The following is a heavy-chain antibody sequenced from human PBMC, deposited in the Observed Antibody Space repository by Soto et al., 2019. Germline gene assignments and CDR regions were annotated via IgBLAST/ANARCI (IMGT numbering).Heavy chain of an antibody. Sequence: QVQLVQSGAEVKKPGSSVKDSCKASGGTFSSYTISWVRQAPGQGLEWMGRIIPILGIANYAQKFQGRVTITADKSTSTAYMELSSLRSEDTAVYYCARGGDGYKPFDYWGQGTLVTVSS. J-gene: IGHJ4*02. CDR2: IIPILGIA. V-gene: IGHV1-69*02. CDR1: GGTFSSYT. CDR3: ARGGDGYKPFDY. D-gene: IGHD3-16*01.